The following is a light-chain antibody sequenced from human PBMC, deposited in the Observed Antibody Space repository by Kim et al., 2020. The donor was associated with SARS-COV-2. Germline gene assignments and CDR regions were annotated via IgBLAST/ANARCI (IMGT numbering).Light chain of an antibody. CDR2: HNT. J-gene: IGLJ1*01. CDR3: NSRDTTCHQHV. CDR1: RLRFYF. V-gene: IGLV3-19*01. Sequence: SSELTQDPAVSVDLGQTVKITCQGDRLRFYFASWYQQKPGQAPVLVVYHNTNRPSGHPDRCTGSGSGNTASFTITLTQAEDEADYYCNSRDTTCHQHVFGTGTNVTFL.